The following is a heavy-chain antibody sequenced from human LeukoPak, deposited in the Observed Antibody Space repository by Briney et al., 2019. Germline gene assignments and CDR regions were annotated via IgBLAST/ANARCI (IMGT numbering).Heavy chain of an antibody. CDR1: GFTFNYAW. V-gene: IGHV3-15*01. CDR3: ATDDFYDSN. J-gene: IGHJ4*02. CDR2: INSKPNGGTT. Sequence: GGTLRLSCAAYGFTFNYAWMTWLRQAPGKGLEWVGRINSKPNGGTTDYDASVTGRFNTSSDDSNKTLNMQINSLTTEEHSAYYCATDDFYDSNWGQGTLVTVSS. D-gene: IGHD3-10*01.